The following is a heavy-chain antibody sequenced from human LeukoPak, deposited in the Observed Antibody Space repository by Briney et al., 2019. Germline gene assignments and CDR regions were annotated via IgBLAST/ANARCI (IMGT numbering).Heavy chain of an antibody. V-gene: IGHV1-69*05. Sequence: SVTVSCKASGGTFSSYAISWVRQAPGQGLEWMGGIIPIFGTANYAQKFQGRVTITTDESTSTAYMELSSLRSEDTAVYYCAREGYAKNWFDPWGQGTLVTVSS. CDR1: GGTFSSYA. D-gene: IGHD5-18*01. CDR3: AREGYAKNWFDP. J-gene: IGHJ5*02. CDR2: IIPIFGTA.